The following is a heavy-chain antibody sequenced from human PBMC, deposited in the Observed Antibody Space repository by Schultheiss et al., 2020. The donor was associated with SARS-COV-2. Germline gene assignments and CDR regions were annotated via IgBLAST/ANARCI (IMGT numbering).Heavy chain of an antibody. CDR1: GGSFSGYY. V-gene: IGHV4-34*01. J-gene: IGHJ4*02. Sequence: SETLSLTCAVYGGSFSGYYWGWIRQPPGKGLEWIGEINHSGSTNYNPSLKSRVTISVDTSKNQFSLKLSSVTAADTAVYYCARDGLWFGELLLFDYWGQGTLVTVSS. CDR3: ARDGLWFGELLLFDY. D-gene: IGHD3-10*01. CDR2: INHSGST.